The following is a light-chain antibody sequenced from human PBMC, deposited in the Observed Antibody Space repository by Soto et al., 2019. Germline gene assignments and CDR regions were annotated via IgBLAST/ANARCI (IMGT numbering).Light chain of an antibody. Sequence: QSVLTQPPSVSGAPGQRITISCTGSGSNIGAGYPIHWYQQLPGTAPRLLIFGNTIRPSGAPARFSGSRSGLAITGLQAEDEADYYCQSYDSSLSAYVFGAGTKVTVL. V-gene: IGLV1-40*01. CDR3: QSYDSSLSAYV. CDR2: GNT. CDR1: GSNIGAGYP. J-gene: IGLJ1*01.